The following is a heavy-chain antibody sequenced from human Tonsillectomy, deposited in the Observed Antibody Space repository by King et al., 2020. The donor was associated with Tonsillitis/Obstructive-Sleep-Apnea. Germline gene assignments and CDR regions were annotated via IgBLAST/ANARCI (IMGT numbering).Heavy chain of an antibody. CDR1: GLTFSDYS. V-gene: IGHV3-11*01. J-gene: IGHJ6*03. D-gene: IGHD6-6*01. CDR3: ARLHSIVGRTLGYYYYYYMDV. CDR2: ISSSGSSI. Sequence: VQLVESGGGLVKPGGSLRLSCAASGLTFSDYSMSWIRQAPGKGLEWVSKISSSGSSIYYADSVKGRFTISRDNAKNSLYLQINSLRADDTALYYCARLHSIVGRTLGYYYYYYMDVWGKGTTGTVSS.